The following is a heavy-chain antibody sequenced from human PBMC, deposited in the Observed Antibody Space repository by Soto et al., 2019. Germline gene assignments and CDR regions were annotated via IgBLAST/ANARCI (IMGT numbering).Heavy chain of an antibody. CDR3: ARHANGDFWSGLYYYYGMDV. Sequence: SETLSLTCTVSGGSISSSSYYWGWIRQPPGKGLEWIGSIYYSGSTYYNPSLKSRVTISVDTSKNQFSLKLSSVTAADTAVYYCARHANGDFWSGLYYYYGMDVWGQGTTVTVSS. J-gene: IGHJ6*02. CDR2: IYYSGST. V-gene: IGHV4-39*01. CDR1: GGSISSSSYY. D-gene: IGHD3-3*01.